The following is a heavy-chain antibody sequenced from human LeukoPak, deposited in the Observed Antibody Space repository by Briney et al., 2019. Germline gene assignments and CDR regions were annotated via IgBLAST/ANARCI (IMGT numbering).Heavy chain of an antibody. CDR3: TKVGVYYYDA. V-gene: IGHV3-15*01. CDR2: IRSMSAGGTV. D-gene: IGHD2-8*01. Sequence: PGGSLRLSCTASGLTFSNAWMTWVRQVPGKGLEWVGRIRSMSAGGTVDYAAPVQGRFTISSDDSKNTVYLHMNSLRNEDTAIYYCTKVGVYYYDAWGQGTLVTVSS. J-gene: IGHJ4*02. CDR1: GLTFSNAW.